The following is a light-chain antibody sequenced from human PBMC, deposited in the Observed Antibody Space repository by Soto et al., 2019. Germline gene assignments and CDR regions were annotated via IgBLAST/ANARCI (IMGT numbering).Light chain of an antibody. CDR3: SSYTSSSTLV. CDR1: SRDVGAYNY. J-gene: IGLJ3*02. CDR2: EVT. V-gene: IGLV2-14*01. Sequence: QSALTQPASVSGSHGQSITISCTGTSRDVGAYNYVSWYQQHPGEAPKLMIYEVTNRPSGISNRFSGSKSGNTASLTISGLQAEDEADSYCSSYTSSSTLVFGGGTKLTVL.